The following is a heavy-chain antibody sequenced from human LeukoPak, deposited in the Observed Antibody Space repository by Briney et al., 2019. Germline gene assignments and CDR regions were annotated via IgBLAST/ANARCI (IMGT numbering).Heavy chain of an antibody. J-gene: IGHJ4*02. CDR2: CTCNSDRI. V-gene: IGHV3-9*03. CDR3: AKDRGSMFFYFDY. CDR1: GFTFDDDA. Sequence: PGRSLRLSCAASGFTFDDDAMQSARPAPRKSLEWVSGCTCNSDRIAYADSVKGRFTISRDNDKKSLYLQMNSLRAEDMALYYCAKDRGSMFFYFDYWGQGTLVSVSS. D-gene: IGHD3-10*02.